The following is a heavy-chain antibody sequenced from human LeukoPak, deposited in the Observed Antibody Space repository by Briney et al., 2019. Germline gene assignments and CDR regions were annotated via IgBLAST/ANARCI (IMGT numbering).Heavy chain of an antibody. Sequence: PGGSLRLSCAASGFTFSSYSMNWVRQAPGKGLEWVSSISSSSYIYYADSVKGRFTISRDNAKNSLYLQMNSLRAEDTAVYYCARDTTRWPYYFDYWGQGTLVTVSS. CDR3: ARDTTRWPYYFDY. CDR1: GFTFSSYS. J-gene: IGHJ4*02. V-gene: IGHV3-21*01. CDR2: ISSSSYI. D-gene: IGHD5-24*01.